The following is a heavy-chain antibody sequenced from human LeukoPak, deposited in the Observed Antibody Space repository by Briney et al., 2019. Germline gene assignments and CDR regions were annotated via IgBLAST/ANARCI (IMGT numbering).Heavy chain of an antibody. J-gene: IGHJ6*01. D-gene: IGHD2/OR15-2a*01. Sequence: PGGSLRLSCAASGFTFSSYSMNWVRQAPGRGLEWVSFISSSSDYIYYADSVKGRITISRDNARNSLHLLLNSLRAEDTGVFFCAGETRYPGVIYRMDVGGQGTTVT. CDR1: GFTFSSYS. CDR3: AGETRYPGVIYRMDV. V-gene: IGHV3-21*01. CDR2: ISSSSDYI.